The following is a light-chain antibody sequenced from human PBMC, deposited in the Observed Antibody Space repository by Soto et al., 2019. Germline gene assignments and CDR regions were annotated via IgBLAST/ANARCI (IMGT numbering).Light chain of an antibody. V-gene: IGLV2-11*01. CDR2: DVS. J-gene: IGLJ1*01. CDR3: CSNAGSYTYV. Sequence: QYALTQPRSVSGSPGQSVTISCTGTSSDVGGYNYVSWYQQHPGKAPKLMIYDVSKRPSVVPDRFSGSKSGNTASLTISGLQAEDEADYYCCSNAGSYTYVFGTGTKLTVL. CDR1: SSDVGGYNY.